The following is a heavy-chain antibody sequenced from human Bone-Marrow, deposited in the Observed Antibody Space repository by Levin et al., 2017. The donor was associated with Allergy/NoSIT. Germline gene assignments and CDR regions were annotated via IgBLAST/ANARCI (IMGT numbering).Heavy chain of an antibody. V-gene: IGHV1-18*01. D-gene: IGHD5-24*01. CDR3: ARDRDGYNGLDF. J-gene: IGHJ4*02. CDR1: GFXXXXFX. CDR2: INAFNVNK. Sequence: ASVKVSCQASGFXXXXFXXXXXXXXXXXGLEWMGWINAFNVNKNPAPQLQGRVTMTIDTSTTTAYLEVRSLTSCDTAVYYCARDRDGYNGLDFWGQGTLVIVSS.